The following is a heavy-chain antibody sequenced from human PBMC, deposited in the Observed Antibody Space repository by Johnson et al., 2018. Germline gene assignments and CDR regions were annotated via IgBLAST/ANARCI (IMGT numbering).Heavy chain of an antibody. J-gene: IGHJ1*01. V-gene: IGHV4-39*07. CDR1: GDSITSSTYY. D-gene: IGHD3-10*01. CDR3: ARDRDGSGSLDFQH. CDR2: MYYSGST. Sequence: QVQLQESGPGLVKPLGTLSLTCAVSGDSITSSTYYWGWIRQPPGKGLEWVGSMYYSGSTFYNPSLKSRVTISLATSKNQFSLKLNSVTAADTAVYYCARDRDGSGSLDFQHWGQGTLGTVSS.